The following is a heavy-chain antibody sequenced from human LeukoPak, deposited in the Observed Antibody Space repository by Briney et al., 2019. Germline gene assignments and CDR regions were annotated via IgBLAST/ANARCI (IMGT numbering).Heavy chain of an antibody. J-gene: IGHJ6*03. CDR1: GGSFSGYY. CDR3: ARGIFWYNWNYYYYYMDV. V-gene: IGHV4-34*01. D-gene: IGHD1-1*01. CDR2: INHSGST. Sequence: KPSETLSLTCAVYGGSFSGYYWSWIRQPPGKGLEWSGEINHSGSTNYNPSLKRRVTISVDTSKNQFSLRLSTVPAPGPGVYYCARGIFWYNWNYYYYYMDVWGKGTTVTVSS.